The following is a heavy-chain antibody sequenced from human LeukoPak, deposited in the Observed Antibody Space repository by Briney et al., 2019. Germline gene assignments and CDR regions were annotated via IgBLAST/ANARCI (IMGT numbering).Heavy chain of an antibody. CDR1: GFNFSSYA. CDR2: ISGSGGST. V-gene: IGHV3-23*01. CDR3: TTVRYRSGFDP. Sequence: GGSLRLSCAASGFNFSSYAMRWVRQAPGEGLEWVSAISGSGGSTYYADSVKGRFTISRDNSKNTLYLQMNSLRDEDTAVYYCTTVRYRSGFDPWGQGTLVTVSS. J-gene: IGHJ5*02. D-gene: IGHD5-18*01.